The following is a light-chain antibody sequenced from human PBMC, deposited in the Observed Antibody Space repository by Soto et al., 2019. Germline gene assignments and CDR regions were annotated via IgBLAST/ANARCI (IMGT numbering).Light chain of an antibody. CDR3: QQRAH. V-gene: IGKV3-11*01. J-gene: IGKJ5*01. CDR2: GTS. Sequence: EIVLTQSPATLPLSPGERATLSCRASQSVSGYLAWYQQRPGQAPRLLIHGTSNRATVIPARFSGGGSGTDFTLTISSLEPEDFAVYYWQQRAHVGQGTRLEIK. CDR1: QSVSGY.